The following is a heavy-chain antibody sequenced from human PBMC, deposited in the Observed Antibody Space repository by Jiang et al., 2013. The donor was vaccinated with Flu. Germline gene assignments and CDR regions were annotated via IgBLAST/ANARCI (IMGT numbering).Heavy chain of an antibody. CDR3: VHVSTRDYPDSMQPFDY. J-gene: IGHJ4*02. Sequence: KPTQTLTLTCTFSGFLLRTGGVGVSWIRQPPGKALEWLGVIYWDGDQRYSPSLKSRLTIAKDTSKSQQVVLTMTNMEPVDTATYYCVHVSTRDYPDSMQPFDYWGQGRPGHRLL. CDR2: IYWDGDQ. CDR1: GFLLRTGGVG. D-gene: IGHD3-22*01. V-gene: IGHV2-5*06.